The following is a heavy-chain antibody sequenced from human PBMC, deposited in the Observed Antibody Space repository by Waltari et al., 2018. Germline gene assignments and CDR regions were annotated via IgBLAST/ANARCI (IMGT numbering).Heavy chain of an antibody. CDR1: GYSISSGYY. Sequence: QVQLQESGPGLVKPSETLSLTCDVSGYSISSGYYWGWIRQPPGKGLEWIGSIYHSGRPYQNPSLKSRLTISVDTSKNQFSLKLSSVTAADTAVFYCARHPEQLVGYWYFDLWGRGTLVTVSS. J-gene: IGHJ2*01. CDR2: IYHSGRP. CDR3: ARHPEQLVGYWYFDL. D-gene: IGHD6-6*01. V-gene: IGHV4-38-2*01.